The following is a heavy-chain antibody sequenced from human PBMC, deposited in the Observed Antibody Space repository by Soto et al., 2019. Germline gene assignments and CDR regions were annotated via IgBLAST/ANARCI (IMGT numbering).Heavy chain of an antibody. CDR3: AKPYRYYYGSGSYLYYYYYYGMDV. D-gene: IGHD3-10*01. J-gene: IGHJ6*02. V-gene: IGHV3-30*18. Sequence: GGSLRLSCAASGFTFSSYGMHWVRQAPGKGLEWVAVISYDGSNKYYADSVKGRFTISRDNSKNTLYLQMNSLRAEDTAVYYCAKPYRYYYGSGSYLYYYYYYGMDVWGQGATVTVSS. CDR1: GFTFSSYG. CDR2: ISYDGSNK.